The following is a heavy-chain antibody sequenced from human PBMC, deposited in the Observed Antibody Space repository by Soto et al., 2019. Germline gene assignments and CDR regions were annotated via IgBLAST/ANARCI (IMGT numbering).Heavy chain of an antibody. J-gene: IGHJ6*02. D-gene: IGHD1-26*01. Sequence: GGSLRLSCAASGFTFSSYGMHWVRQAPGKGLEWVAVISYDGSNKYYADSVKGRFTISRDNSKNTLYLQMNSLRAEDTAVYYCAKGGFSGSYLDYYYGMDVWGQGTTVTVSS. V-gene: IGHV3-30*18. CDR1: GFTFSSYG. CDR2: ISYDGSNK. CDR3: AKGGFSGSYLDYYYGMDV.